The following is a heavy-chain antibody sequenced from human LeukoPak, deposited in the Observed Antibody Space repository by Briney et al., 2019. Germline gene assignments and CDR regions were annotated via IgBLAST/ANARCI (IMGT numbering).Heavy chain of an antibody. V-gene: IGHV1-18*01. CDR2: ISAYNGNT. CDR1: GYTFTSYG. J-gene: IGHJ6*03. CDR3: ARDGSSSGWYGYYYYYMDV. Sequence: GASVKVSCKASGYTFTSYGISWVRQAPGQGLEWMGWISAYNGNTNYAQKLQGRVTMTTDTSTSTAYMELRSLRSDDTAVYYCARDGSSSGWYGYYYYYMDVWGKGTTVTVSS. D-gene: IGHD6-19*01.